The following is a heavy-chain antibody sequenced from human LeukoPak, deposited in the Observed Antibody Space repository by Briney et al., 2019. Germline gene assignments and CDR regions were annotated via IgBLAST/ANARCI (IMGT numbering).Heavy chain of an antibody. J-gene: IGHJ4*02. D-gene: IGHD6-19*01. V-gene: IGHV3-33*01. CDR3: ARDLGFSSGWPFDY. Sequence: GGSLRLSCATSGFHFKNYGMQWVRQAPGKGLEWVANIWFDGDNKYYADFVKGRFTISRDNSKNTLYLQMNSLRAEDTAVYYCARDLGFSSGWPFDYWGQGTLVTVSS. CDR1: GFHFKNYG. CDR2: IWFDGDNK.